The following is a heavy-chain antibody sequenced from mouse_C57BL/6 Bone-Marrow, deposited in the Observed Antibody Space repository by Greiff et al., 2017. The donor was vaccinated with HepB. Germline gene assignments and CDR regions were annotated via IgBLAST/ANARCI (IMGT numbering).Heavy chain of an antibody. Sequence: EVQVVESGGGLVQPGGSLKLSCAASGFTFSDYYMYWVRQTPEKRLEWVAYISNGGGSTYYPDTVKGRFTISRDNAKNTLYLQMSRLKSEDTAMYYCARQEGNYEDAMDYWGQGTSVTVSS. CDR3: ARQEGNYEDAMDY. CDR1: GFTFSDYY. V-gene: IGHV5-12*01. D-gene: IGHD2-1*01. J-gene: IGHJ4*01. CDR2: ISNGGGST.